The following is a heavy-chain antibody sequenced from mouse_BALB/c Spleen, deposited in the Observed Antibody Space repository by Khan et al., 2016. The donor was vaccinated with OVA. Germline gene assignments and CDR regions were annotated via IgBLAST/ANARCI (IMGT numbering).Heavy chain of an antibody. CDR2: ISCYNGGT. V-gene: IGHV1S34*01. J-gene: IGHJ4*01. Sequence: LVKPGASVKISCKASGYSFTGYYIHWVKQSHGKSLEWIGYISCYNGGTGYNPKFKGQATFTVNTSSSTAYMQFNSLTSEDSAVDSCSRDGYSYAMDYWGQGTSVTVSS. CDR1: GYSFTGYY. CDR3: SRDGYSYAMDY. D-gene: IGHD2-3*01.